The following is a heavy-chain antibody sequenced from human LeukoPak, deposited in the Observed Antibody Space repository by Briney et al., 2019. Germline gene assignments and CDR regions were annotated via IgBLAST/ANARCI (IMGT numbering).Heavy chain of an antibody. J-gene: IGHJ3*02. CDR1: GGSISSYY. D-gene: IGHD1-1*01. Sequence: SETLSLTCTVSGGSISSYYWSWIRQPPGKGLEWIGYIYYSGSTNYNPSLKSRVTMSVDTSKNQFSLKLSSVTAADTAVYYCARNGDDDAFDIWGQGTMVTVSS. V-gene: IGHV4-59*12. CDR2: IYYSGST. CDR3: ARNGDDDAFDI.